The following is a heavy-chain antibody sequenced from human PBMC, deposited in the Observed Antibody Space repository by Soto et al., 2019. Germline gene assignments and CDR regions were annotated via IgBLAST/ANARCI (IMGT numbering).Heavy chain of an antibody. J-gene: IGHJ4*02. CDR2: IYYSGST. CDR3: ARHGARPFDY. Sequence: SETLSLTCTVSGGSISSYYWSWIRQPPGKGLEWIGYIYYSGSTNYNPSLKSRVTISVDTSKNQFSLKLSSETAADTAVYYCARHGARPFDYWGQGTLVTVSS. V-gene: IGHV4-59*08. D-gene: IGHD1-1*01. CDR1: GGSISSYY.